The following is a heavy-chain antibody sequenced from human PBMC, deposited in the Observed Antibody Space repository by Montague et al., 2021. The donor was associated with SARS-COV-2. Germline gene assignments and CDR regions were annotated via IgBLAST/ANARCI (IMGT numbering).Heavy chain of an antibody. CDR1: GASSSNYY. Sequence: SETLSLTCAVYGASSSNYYWSWIRKSPGRGLEWVGEINHSGYTDYNPSLESRLTISLDSSKKQFSLKMTSVTAADTAIYYCACAPRYSFGFWAYWGQGTLVSVSS. J-gene: IGHJ4*02. CDR2: INHSGYT. CDR3: ACAPRYSFGFWAY. V-gene: IGHV4-34*01. D-gene: IGHD5-12*01.